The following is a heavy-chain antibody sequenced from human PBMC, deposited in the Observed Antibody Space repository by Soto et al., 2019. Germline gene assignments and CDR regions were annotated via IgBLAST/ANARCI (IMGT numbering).Heavy chain of an antibody. V-gene: IGHV6-1*01. D-gene: IGHD6-13*01. CDR1: RHSVSRNSAP. CDR3: ARDSRAAAGNRGRVYGMDV. J-gene: IGHJ6*02. Sequence: PSQTLSLTCAISRHSVSRNSAPWNWIRQSPSRGLEWLGRTYYRSKWYNDYAVSVKSRITINPDTSKNQFSLQLNSVTPEDTAVYYCARDSRAAAGNRGRVYGMDVWGQGTTVTVSS. CDR2: TYYRSKWYN.